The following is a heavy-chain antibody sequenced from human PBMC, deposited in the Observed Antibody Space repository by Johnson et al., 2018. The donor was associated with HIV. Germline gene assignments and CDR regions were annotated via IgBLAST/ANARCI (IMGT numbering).Heavy chain of an antibody. D-gene: IGHD7-27*01. V-gene: IGHV3-30*04. J-gene: IGHJ3*02. Sequence: QVQLVESGGGVVQPGKSLRLSCAASEFTFRTYTVHWVRQAPGKGLEWMAFIQYDGSNNYYADSVKGRFTISRDNAKNSLYLQMNSLRAEDTAVYYCARDGRTGPYAFDIWGQGTMVTVSS. CDR3: ARDGRTGPYAFDI. CDR1: EFTFRTYT. CDR2: IQYDGSNN.